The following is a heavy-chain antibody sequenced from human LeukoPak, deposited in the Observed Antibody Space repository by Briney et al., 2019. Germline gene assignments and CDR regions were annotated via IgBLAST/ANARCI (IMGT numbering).Heavy chain of an antibody. CDR1: GYTFTGYY. CDR2: INPNSGGT. V-gene: IGHV1-2*02. Sequence: ASVKVSCKASGYTFTGYYMHWVRQAPGQGLEWMGWINPNSGGTNYAQKFQGRVTMTRDTSISTAYMELSRLRSDDTAMYYCARDNSACGGDCYQLYYYYYYMDVWGKGTTVTVSS. D-gene: IGHD2-21*02. J-gene: IGHJ6*03. CDR3: ARDNSACGGDCYQLYYYYYYMDV.